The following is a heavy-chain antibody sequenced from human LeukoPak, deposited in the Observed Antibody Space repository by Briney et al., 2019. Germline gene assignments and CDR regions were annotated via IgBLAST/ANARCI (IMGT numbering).Heavy chain of an antibody. CDR2: ISGSGGST. J-gene: IGHJ6*02. D-gene: IGHD3-9*01. CDR3: ASPRGPKRYYDILTAGHYYYYYGMDV. CDR1: GFSFSDYA. V-gene: IGHV3-23*01. Sequence: GGSLRLSCAVSGFSFSDYAMSWVRQAPGKGLEWVSAISGSGGSTYYADSVKGRFTISRDNSKNTLYLQMNSLRAEDTAVYYCASPRGPKRYYDILTAGHYYYYYGMDVWGQGTTVTVSS.